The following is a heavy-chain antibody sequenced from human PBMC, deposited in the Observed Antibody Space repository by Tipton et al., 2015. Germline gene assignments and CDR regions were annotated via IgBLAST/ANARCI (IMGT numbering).Heavy chain of an antibody. Sequence: SLRLFCAASGFTFSTYAMTWVRQAPGRGLEWVSSISDTGGTTYYADSVKGRFTTSRDNSKDTLYLQMNSLRGEDTAEYYCAKGGYNSFFAPWGQGTLVTVSS. J-gene: IGHJ5*02. D-gene: IGHD1-20*01. CDR1: GFTFSTYA. CDR2: ISDTGGTT. CDR3: AKGGYNSFFAP. V-gene: IGHV3-23*01.